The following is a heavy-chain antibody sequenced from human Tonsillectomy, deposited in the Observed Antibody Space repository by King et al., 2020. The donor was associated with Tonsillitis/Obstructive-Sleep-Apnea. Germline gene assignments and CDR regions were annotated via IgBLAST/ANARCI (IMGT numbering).Heavy chain of an antibody. CDR1: GYTFTGYY. D-gene: IGHD3-22*01. CDR3: TRAVRYDSSGYYYSPFDY. CDR2: INPNSGGT. V-gene: IGHV1-2*02. J-gene: IGHJ4*02. Sequence: QLVQSGAEVKKPGASVKVSCKASGYTFTGYYMHWVRQAPGQGLEWMGWINPNSGGTNYAQKFQGRVTMTRDTSISPAYMELSRLRSDDTAVYYCTRAVRYDSSGYYYSPFDYWGQGTLVTVSS.